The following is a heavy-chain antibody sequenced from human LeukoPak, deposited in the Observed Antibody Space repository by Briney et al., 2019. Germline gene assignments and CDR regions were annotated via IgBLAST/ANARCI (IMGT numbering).Heavy chain of an antibody. Sequence: SETLSLTCTVSGGSISSGNYYCSWIRQPAGTGLEWIGRIYPSGSTNYNPSLKSRVTISLDTSKNQFSLKLSSVTAADTAVYYCARRERISKSCSGGSCYDVDYWGQGTLVTVSS. CDR3: ARRERISKSCSGGSCYDVDY. D-gene: IGHD2-15*01. CDR2: IYPSGST. CDR1: GGSISSGNYY. J-gene: IGHJ4*02. V-gene: IGHV4-61*02.